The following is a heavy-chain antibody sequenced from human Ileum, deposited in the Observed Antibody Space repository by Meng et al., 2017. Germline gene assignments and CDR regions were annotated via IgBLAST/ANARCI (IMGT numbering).Heavy chain of an antibody. J-gene: IGHJ4*02. CDR1: GFTFSTFE. D-gene: IGHD3-10*01. V-gene: IGHV3-48*03. Sequence: GESLKISCAASGFTFSTFELIWVRQAPGKGLEWVSLLKAADASRYYADSVKDRFTSSRDNAKNSLYLQMDRLRVEDTAVYYCSARRGYGFGIDYWGQGTLVTVSS. CDR2: LKAADASR. CDR3: SARRGYGFGIDY.